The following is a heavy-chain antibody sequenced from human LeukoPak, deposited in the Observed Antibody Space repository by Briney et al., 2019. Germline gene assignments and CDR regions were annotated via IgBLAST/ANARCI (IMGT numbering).Heavy chain of an antibody. J-gene: IGHJ4*02. CDR2: FDPEDGET. D-gene: IGHD2-2*01. V-gene: IGHV1-24*01. Sequence: GASVKVSCKVSGYTLTELSMHWVRQAPGKGLEWMGGFDPEDGETVYAQKFQGRVTMTEDTSTDTAYMELSSLRSEDTAVYYCALRGCSSTSCYHFDYWGQGTLVTVPS. CDR3: ALRGCSSTSCYHFDY. CDR1: GYTLTELS.